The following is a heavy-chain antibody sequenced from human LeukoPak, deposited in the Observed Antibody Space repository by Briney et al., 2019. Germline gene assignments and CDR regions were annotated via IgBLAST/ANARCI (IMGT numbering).Heavy chain of an antibody. CDR1: GFTFSNAW. V-gene: IGHV3-15*01. D-gene: IGHD3-9*01. CDR3: TTERYDILTGYYLDY. Sequence: GGSLRLSCAASGFTFSNAWMSWVRQAPGKGLEWVGRIKSKTDGGTTDYAAPVKGRFTISRDDPKNTLYLQMNSLKTEDTAVYYCTTERYDILTGYYLDYWGQGTLVTVSS. CDR2: IKSKTDGGTT. J-gene: IGHJ4*02.